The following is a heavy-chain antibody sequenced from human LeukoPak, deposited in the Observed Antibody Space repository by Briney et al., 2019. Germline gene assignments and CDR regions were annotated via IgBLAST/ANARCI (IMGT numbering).Heavy chain of an antibody. J-gene: IGHJ4*02. CDR2: INPNSGGT. Sequence: EASVKVSCKASGYTFTGYYMHWVRQAPGQGLEWMGWINPNSGGTNYAQKFQGRVTMTRDTSISTAYIELSRLRSDDTAVYYCARSLGYCSSTSCYISYFDYWGQGTLVTVSS. CDR1: GYTFTGYY. CDR3: ARSLGYCSSTSCYISYFDY. V-gene: IGHV1-2*02. D-gene: IGHD2-2*02.